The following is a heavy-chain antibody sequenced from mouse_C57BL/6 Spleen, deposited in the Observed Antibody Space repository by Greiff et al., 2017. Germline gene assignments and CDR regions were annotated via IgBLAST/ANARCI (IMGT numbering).Heavy chain of an antibody. Sequence: QVQLQQSGAELARPGASVKMSCKASGYTFTSYTMHWVKQRPGQGLEWIGYINPSSGYTTYNQKFKDKATLTADKSSSTAYMQLSSLTSEDSAVYYCASPYDYDSDWFAYWGQGTLVTVSA. D-gene: IGHD2-4*01. V-gene: IGHV1-4*01. CDR3: ASPYDYDSDWFAY. J-gene: IGHJ3*01. CDR1: GYTFTSYT. CDR2: INPSSGYT.